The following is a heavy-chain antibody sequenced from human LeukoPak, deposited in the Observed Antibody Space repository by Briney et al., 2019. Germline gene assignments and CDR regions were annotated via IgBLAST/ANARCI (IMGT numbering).Heavy chain of an antibody. CDR1: GFTFSSYG. Sequence: GGSLRLSCAASGFTFSSYGMYWVRKAPGKGLEWVAVTWSEGSNKLYGDSVKGRFTISRDNSKNTLYLQMNSLRAEDTAVYYCAREGDFGSGSCFDFWGQGTLVTVSS. V-gene: IGHV3-33*04. CDR3: AREGDFGSGSCFDF. D-gene: IGHD3-10*01. CDR2: TWSEGSNK. J-gene: IGHJ4*02.